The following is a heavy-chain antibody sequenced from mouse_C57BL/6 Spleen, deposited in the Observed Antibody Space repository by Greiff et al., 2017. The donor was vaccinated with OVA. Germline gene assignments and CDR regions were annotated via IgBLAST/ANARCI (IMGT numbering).Heavy chain of an antibody. CDR2: IYPGNSDT. V-gene: IGHV1-5*01. CDR3: TRDYGSSQRGYFDV. CDR1: GYTFTSYW. J-gene: IGHJ1*03. D-gene: IGHD1-1*01. Sequence: EVQLQQSGTVLARPGASVKMSCKTSGYTFTSYWMHWVKQRPGQGLEWIGAIYPGNSDTSYNQKFKGKAKLTAVTSASTAYMELSSLTNEDSAVYYGTRDYGSSQRGYFDVWGTGTTVTVSS.